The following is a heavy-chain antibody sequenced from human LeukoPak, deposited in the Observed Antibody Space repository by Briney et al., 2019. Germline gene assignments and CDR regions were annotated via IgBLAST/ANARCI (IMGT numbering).Heavy chain of an antibody. D-gene: IGHD3-10*01. CDR3: ARGPNHQLLWFGDILDY. CDR1: GYTLTESS. V-gene: IGHV1-24*01. J-gene: IGHJ4*02. Sequence: ASVKVSCKVSGYTLTESSMHWVRQAPGKGLEWMGGFDPEDGETIYAQKFQGRVTMTEDTSTDTAYMELSSLRSEDTAVYYCARGPNHQLLWFGDILDYWGQGTLVTVSS. CDR2: FDPEDGET.